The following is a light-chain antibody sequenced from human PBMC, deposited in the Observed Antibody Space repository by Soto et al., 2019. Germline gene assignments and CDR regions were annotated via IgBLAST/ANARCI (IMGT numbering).Light chain of an antibody. V-gene: IGKV3-11*01. CDR1: QSISSH. CDR3: QQRPNWPLT. J-gene: IGKJ4*01. CDR2: DAS. Sequence: EIVLTQSPATLSLSLGERATLSCRASQSISSHLAWYQQKPGQAPRLLMYDASNRATGIPARFSGSGSGTDFTLTISSLEPEDFAVYYCQQRPNWPLTFGGGTKVEIK.